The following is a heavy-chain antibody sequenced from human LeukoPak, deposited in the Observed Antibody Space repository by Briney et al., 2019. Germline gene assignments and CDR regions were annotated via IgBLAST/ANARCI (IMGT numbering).Heavy chain of an antibody. Sequence: GGSLRLSCAASGFTFSSYGMSWVRQAPGKGLEWVSAISGSGGSTYYVDSVKGRFTISRDNSKNTLYLQMNSLRAEDTALYYCARDGDTVLTRGYYYYMDVWGKGTTVTVSS. D-gene: IGHD4-23*01. J-gene: IGHJ6*03. CDR3: ARDGDTVLTRGYYYYMDV. CDR2: ISGSGGST. V-gene: IGHV3-23*01. CDR1: GFTFSSYG.